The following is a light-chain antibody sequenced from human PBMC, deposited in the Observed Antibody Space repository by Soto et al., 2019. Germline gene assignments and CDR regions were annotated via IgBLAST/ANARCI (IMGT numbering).Light chain of an antibody. CDR1: QSVSSSY. V-gene: IGKV3-15*01. Sequence: EIVLTQSPGTPSLSPGERATLSCRSSQSVSSSYLAWYQQKPGQAPRLLIYGASTRATGIPARFSGSGSGTEFTLTISSLQSEDFAVYYCQQYNNWPWTFGQGTKVDIK. CDR2: GAS. J-gene: IGKJ1*01. CDR3: QQYNNWPWT.